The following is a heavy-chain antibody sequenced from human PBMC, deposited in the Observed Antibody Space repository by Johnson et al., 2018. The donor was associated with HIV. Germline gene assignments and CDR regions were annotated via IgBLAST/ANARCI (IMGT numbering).Heavy chain of an antibody. V-gene: IGHV3-9*01. J-gene: IGHJ3*02. CDR3: ARDAQEWELWGDGAFDI. CDR1: GFTFDDYA. Sequence: VQLVESGGGLVQPGRSLRLSCAASGFTFDDYAMHWVRQAPGKGLEWVSGISWNSGSIGYADSVKGRFTISRDNAKNSLYLQMNSLRPEDTAVYYCARDAQEWELWGDGAFDIWGQGTMVTVSS. CDR2: ISWNSGSI. D-gene: IGHD1-26*01.